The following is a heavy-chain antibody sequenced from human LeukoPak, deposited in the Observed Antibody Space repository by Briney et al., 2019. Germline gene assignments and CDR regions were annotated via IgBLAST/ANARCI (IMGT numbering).Heavy chain of an antibody. Sequence: GGSLRLSCAASGFTFSSYAMSWVRQAPGKGLEWVSAISGSGGSTYYADSVRGRFTIFRDTSMNTLFLQMNSLGAEDTAVYYCAKGAAAGKVDWFDPWGQGTLVTVSS. J-gene: IGHJ5*02. CDR2: ISGSGGST. CDR1: GFTFSSYA. V-gene: IGHV3-23*01. D-gene: IGHD6-13*01. CDR3: AKGAAAGKVDWFDP.